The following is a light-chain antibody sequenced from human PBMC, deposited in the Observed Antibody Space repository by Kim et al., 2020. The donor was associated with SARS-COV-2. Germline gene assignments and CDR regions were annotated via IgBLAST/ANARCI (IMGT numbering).Light chain of an antibody. Sequence: SPLYGTVGDRVTMTCRDSQSISNWLAWDQQKPGKAPQVLIYGASSLARGVPSRFSGRGSGTEFTLPISSLQPDDFATYYCQQHNANFGQGTKLEI. CDR1: QSISNW. V-gene: IGKV1-5*01. J-gene: IGKJ2*01. CDR3: QQHNAN. CDR2: GAS.